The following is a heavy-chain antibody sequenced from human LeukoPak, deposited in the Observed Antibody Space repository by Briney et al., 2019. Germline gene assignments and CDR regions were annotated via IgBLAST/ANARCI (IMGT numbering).Heavy chain of an antibody. CDR1: GYTFNSYG. J-gene: IGHJ3*02. Sequence: ASVKVSCKASGYTFNSYGITWVRQAPGQGLEWTGWISTYNGNTNYAQKLQGRVTMTTDTSTSTAYMELRSLRSDDTAVYYCARGGAAAGFPTPLDAFDIWGQGTMVTVSS. V-gene: IGHV1-18*01. CDR2: ISTYNGNT. CDR3: ARGGAAAGFPTPLDAFDI. D-gene: IGHD6-13*01.